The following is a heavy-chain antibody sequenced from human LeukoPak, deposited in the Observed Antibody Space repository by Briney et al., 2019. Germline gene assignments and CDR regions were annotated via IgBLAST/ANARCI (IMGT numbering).Heavy chain of an antibody. D-gene: IGHD6-19*01. Sequence: SETLSLTCAVYGGSFSGYYWSWIRQPPGKGLEWIGEINHSGSTNYNPSLKSRVTISVDTSKNQFSLKLSSVTAADTAVYYCARNRRYSSGWYSYWGQGTLVTVSS. CDR3: ARNRRYSSGWYSY. V-gene: IGHV4-34*01. CDR1: GGSFSGYY. CDR2: INHSGST. J-gene: IGHJ4*02.